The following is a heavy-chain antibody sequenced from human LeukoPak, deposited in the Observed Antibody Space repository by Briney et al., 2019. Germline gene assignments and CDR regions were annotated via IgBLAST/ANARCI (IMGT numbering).Heavy chain of an antibody. CDR2: IWYDGNNK. CDR1: GFTFSSYG. D-gene: IGHD5-24*01. CDR3: AKDHRDGYNPFDY. Sequence: GRSLRLSCAASGFTFSSYGMHWVRHAPGNGLEWVAVIWYDGNNKYYADSVKGRFTISRDNSKNTLYLQLSSLRAEDRAVYYCAKDHRDGYNPFDYWGQGTLVTVSS. V-gene: IGHV3-33*06. J-gene: IGHJ4*02.